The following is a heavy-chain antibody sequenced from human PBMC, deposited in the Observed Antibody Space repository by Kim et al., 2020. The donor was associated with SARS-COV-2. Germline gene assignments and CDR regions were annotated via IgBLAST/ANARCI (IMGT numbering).Heavy chain of an antibody. CDR2: ISWNSGSI. CDR1: GFTFDDYA. CDR3: AKGVRYFSYYYYYMDV. D-gene: IGHD3-9*01. Sequence: GGSLRLSCAASGFTFDDYAMHWVRQAPGKGLEWVSGISWNSGSIGYADSVKGRFTISRDNAKNSLYLQMNSLRAEDTALYYCAKGVRYFSYYYYYMDVWG. V-gene: IGHV3-9*01. J-gene: IGHJ6*03.